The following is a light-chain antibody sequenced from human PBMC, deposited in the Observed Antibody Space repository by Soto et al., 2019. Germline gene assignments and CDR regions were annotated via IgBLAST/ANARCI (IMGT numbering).Light chain of an antibody. J-gene: IGKJ1*01. CDR3: QQYCNPRWT. CDR1: QSVSSRY. Sequence: EIVLTQSPGTLSLSPGERATLSCRASQSVSSRYLAWQQQKHGQAPRLLISGASTSATGLPDSFSGRGSGTDFTLTISRLEPEDFAGYLCQQYCNPRWTFGRETKVEIK. CDR2: GAS. V-gene: IGKV3-20*01.